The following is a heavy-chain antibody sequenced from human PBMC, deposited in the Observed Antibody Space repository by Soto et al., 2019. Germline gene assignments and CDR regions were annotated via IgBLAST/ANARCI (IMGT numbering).Heavy chain of an antibody. Sequence: PGGSLRLSCAASGFTFSGFDTHWVRQPTGKGLEWVSSIGTAGDTYYAVSVKGRFTVSRDNAKNSLSLQMNSLRAGDMAVYFCAKSQEIGTHFFDSWGQGTQVTVSS. D-gene: IGHD6-13*01. CDR2: IGTAGDT. CDR3: AKSQEIGTHFFDS. J-gene: IGHJ4*02. CDR1: GFTFSGFD. V-gene: IGHV3-13*01.